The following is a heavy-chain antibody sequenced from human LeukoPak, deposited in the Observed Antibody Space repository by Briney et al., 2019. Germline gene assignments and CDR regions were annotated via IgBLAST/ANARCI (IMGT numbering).Heavy chain of an antibody. CDR3: ARGLWAQDY. CDR1: GFILSCCG. CDR2: TRYDGNNQ. Sequence: HPGGSLRLSCAASGFILSCCGMHWVRQAPGKGLEWVAFTRYDGNNQYYADSVKGRFTISRDNSKNTLYLQMNSLRAEDTAVYYCARGLWAQDYWGQGTLVTVSS. J-gene: IGHJ4*02. D-gene: IGHD4/OR15-4a*01. V-gene: IGHV3-30*02.